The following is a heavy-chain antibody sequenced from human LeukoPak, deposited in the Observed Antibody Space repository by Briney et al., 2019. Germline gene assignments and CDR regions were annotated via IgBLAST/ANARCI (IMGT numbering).Heavy chain of an antibody. Sequence: SETLSLTCTVSGGSISSYSWSWIRQPPGKGLEWIGYIYYSGSTNYNPSLKSRVTISVDTSKNQFSLKLSSVTAADTAVYYCAREITGTTLDIWGQGTMVTVSS. CDR3: AREITGTTLDI. CDR2: IYYSGST. D-gene: IGHD1-20*01. V-gene: IGHV4-59*01. CDR1: GGSISSYS. J-gene: IGHJ3*02.